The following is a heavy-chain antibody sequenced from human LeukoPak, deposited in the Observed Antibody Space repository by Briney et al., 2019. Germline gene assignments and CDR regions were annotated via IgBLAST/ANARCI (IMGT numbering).Heavy chain of an antibody. CDR2: IPDDGNIK. Sequence: PGGSLRLSCAASGFTFSSYGMHWVRQAPGKGLEWVAFIPDDGNIKYHADSVKGRFTISRDNSKNTMYLQMNSLRPEDTAVYYCAREGSVFEGGWFDPWGQGTLVTVSS. J-gene: IGHJ5*02. CDR3: AREGSVFEGGWFDP. CDR1: GFTFSSYG. V-gene: IGHV3-30*19. D-gene: IGHD3-10*02.